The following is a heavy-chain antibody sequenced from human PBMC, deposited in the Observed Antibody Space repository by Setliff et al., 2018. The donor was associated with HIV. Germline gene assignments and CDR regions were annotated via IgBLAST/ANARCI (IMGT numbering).Heavy chain of an antibody. CDR2: IKTKTQRGTT. V-gene: IGHV3-15*01. J-gene: IGHJ4*02. CDR1: GFTFSNSW. CDR3: VTGVGTSSVDY. D-gene: IGHD3-22*01. Sequence: GESLTISCAASGFTFSNSWMTWVRQAPGKGLEWVGRIKTKTQRGTTDYAAPAKGRFTISRDDSKNTLYLQMNSLRSEDTAVYYCVTGVGTSSVDYWGQGTMVTVSS.